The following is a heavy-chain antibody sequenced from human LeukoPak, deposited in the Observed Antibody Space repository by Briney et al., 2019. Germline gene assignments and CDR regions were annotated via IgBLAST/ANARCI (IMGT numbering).Heavy chain of an antibody. J-gene: IGHJ6*03. CDR1: GNSFGDYY. CDR2: IYTSGST. V-gene: IGHV4-4*07. CDR3: ARAPKIITMVRGVIIGYYYMDV. D-gene: IGHD3-10*01. Sequence: SETLSLTCTVSGNSFGDYYWSWIRQPAGKGLEWIGRIYTSGSTTYNPSLKSRVTISVDTSKNQFSLKLSSVTAADTAVYYCARAPKIITMVRGVIIGYYYMDVWGKGTTVTVSS.